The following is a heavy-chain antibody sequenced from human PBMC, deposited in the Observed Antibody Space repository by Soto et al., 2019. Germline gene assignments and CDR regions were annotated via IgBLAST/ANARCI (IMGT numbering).Heavy chain of an antibody. D-gene: IGHD3-10*01. CDR1: GGSFSGYY. CDR3: ARYDGSDAFDI. J-gene: IGHJ3*02. CDR2: INHSGST. V-gene: IGHV4-34*01. Sequence: QVQLQQWGAGLLKPSETLSLTCAVYGGSFSGYYWSWIRQPPGKGLEWIGEINHSGSTNYNPSLTSXXTXSXXTSKNQFSLKLSSVTAADTAVYYCARYDGSDAFDIWGQGTMVTVSS.